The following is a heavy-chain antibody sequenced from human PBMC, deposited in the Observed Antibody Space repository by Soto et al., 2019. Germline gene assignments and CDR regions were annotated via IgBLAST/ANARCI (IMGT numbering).Heavy chain of an antibody. CDR2: IYPGDSDT. CDR1: GYSFTSYW. V-gene: IGHV5-51*01. J-gene: IGHJ3*02. D-gene: IGHD6-6*01. CDR3: AGGPNQDIAARPWAFDI. Sequence: GESLKISCKGSGYSFTSYWIGWVRQMPRKGLEWMGIIYPGDSDTRYSPSFQGQVTISADKSISTAYLQWSSLKASDTAMYYCAGGPNQDIAARPWAFDIWGQGTMVTVSS.